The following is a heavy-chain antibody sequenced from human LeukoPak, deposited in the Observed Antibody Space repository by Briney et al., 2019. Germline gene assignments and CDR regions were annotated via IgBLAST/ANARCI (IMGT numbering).Heavy chain of an antibody. CDR2: INHSGST. Sequence: SETLSLTCAVYGGSFSGYYWSWIRQPPGKGLEWIGEINHSGSTNYNPSLKSRVTISVDTSKNQFSLKLSSVTAADTAVYYCATLLDGEYGSGSYYFDYWGQGTLVTVSS. V-gene: IGHV4-34*01. J-gene: IGHJ4*02. D-gene: IGHD3-10*01. CDR1: GGSFSGYY. CDR3: ATLLDGEYGSGSYYFDY.